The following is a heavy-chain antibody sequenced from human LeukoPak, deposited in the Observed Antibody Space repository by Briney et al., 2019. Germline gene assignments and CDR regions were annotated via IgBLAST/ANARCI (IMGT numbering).Heavy chain of an antibody. CDR1: GFTFSSYS. D-gene: IGHD3-9*01. V-gene: IGHV3-21*04. CDR2: ISSGSSYI. CDR3: AKGRLTGYSYVDY. J-gene: IGHJ4*02. Sequence: GGSLRLSCAASGFTFSSYSMNWVRQAPGKGLEWVSSISSGSSYIYYADSVKGRFTISRDNAKNSLYLQMNSLRAEDTAVYYCAKGRLTGYSYVDYWGQGTLVTVSS.